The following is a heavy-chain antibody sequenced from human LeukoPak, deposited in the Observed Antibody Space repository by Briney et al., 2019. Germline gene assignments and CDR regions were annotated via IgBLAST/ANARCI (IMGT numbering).Heavy chain of an antibody. J-gene: IGHJ6*02. D-gene: IGHD3-10*01. V-gene: IGHV1-18*01. Sequence: ASLKVSCKASGSTFTNYGVVWVRHRPGGGLEWGGWISTYTGNTSYSHKFQDRVIMTRDISSKTTSMELRRLAADDTAVYYCARGPRGAVRGVSIRFAGLDVWGQGTTVTVS. CDR1: GSTFTNYG. CDR3: ARGPRGAVRGVSIRFAGLDV. CDR2: ISTYTGNT.